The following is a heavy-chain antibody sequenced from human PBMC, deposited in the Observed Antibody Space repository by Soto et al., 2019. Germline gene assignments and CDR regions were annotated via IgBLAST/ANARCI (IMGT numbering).Heavy chain of an antibody. V-gene: IGHV4-39*01. J-gene: IGHJ5*02. Sequence: SETLSLTCTVSGGSISSSSYYWGWIRQPPGQGLEWIGSIYYSGSTYYNPSLKSRVTISVDTSKNQFSLKLSSVTAADTAVYYCARHLRTRGDWFDPWGQGTLVTVSS. D-gene: IGHD2-2*01. CDR2: IYYSGST. CDR3: ARHLRTRGDWFDP. CDR1: GGSISSSSYY.